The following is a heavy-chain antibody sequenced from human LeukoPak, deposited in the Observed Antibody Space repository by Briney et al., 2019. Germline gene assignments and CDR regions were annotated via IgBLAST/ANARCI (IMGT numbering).Heavy chain of an antibody. J-gene: IGHJ3*01. Sequence: PGGSLRLSCAASGFTFSSYGIHWVRQAPGKGLEWVANIKQDGSEKNYVDSVKGRFTISRDNAKNSLYLQMNSLRAEDTAVYYCAKEWIRSWGQGTMVTVSS. CDR2: IKQDGSEK. V-gene: IGHV3-7*01. D-gene: IGHD5-18*01. CDR3: AKEWIRS. CDR1: GFTFSSYG.